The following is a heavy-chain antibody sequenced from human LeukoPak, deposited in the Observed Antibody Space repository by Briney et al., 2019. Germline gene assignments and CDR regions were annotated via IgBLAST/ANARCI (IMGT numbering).Heavy chain of an antibody. Sequence: PGGSLRLSCAASGFTFSSYSMNWVRQAPGKGLEWVSAISGSGGSTYYADSVKGRFTISRDNSKNTLYLQMNSLRAEDTAVYYCAKDKGVGATALDYWGQGTLVTVSS. CDR3: AKDKGVGATALDY. J-gene: IGHJ4*02. CDR1: GFTFSSYS. CDR2: ISGSGGST. D-gene: IGHD1-26*01. V-gene: IGHV3-23*01.